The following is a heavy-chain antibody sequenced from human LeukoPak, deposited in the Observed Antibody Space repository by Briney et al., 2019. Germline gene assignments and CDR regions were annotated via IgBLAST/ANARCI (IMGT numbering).Heavy chain of an antibody. J-gene: IGHJ4*02. D-gene: IGHD3-10*01. CDR2: INHSGST. V-gene: IGHV4-34*01. CDR3: ARVRITMVRGAYFDY. Sequence: PSGTLSLTCAVYGGSFSGYYWSWIRQPPGKGLEWIGEINHSGSTNYNPSLKSRVTISVDTSKNQFSLKLSSVTAADTAVYYCARVRITMVRGAYFDYWGQGTLVTVSS. CDR1: GGSFSGYY.